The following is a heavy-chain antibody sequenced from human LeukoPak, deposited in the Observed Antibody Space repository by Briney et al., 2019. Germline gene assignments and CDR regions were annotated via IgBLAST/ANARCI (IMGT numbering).Heavy chain of an antibody. CDR3: TTDRPDY. Sequence: SGRSLRLSCAASAFTCSDTWMSWVCQAPGKGLEGGGRTKSKLDGGTTDYAAPVKGRFPISRDDSKNTLYLQMNSLKTADPAVYYSTTDRPDYWGRGTLVTV. V-gene: IGHV3-15*01. J-gene: IGHJ4*02. CDR2: TKSKLDGGTT. CDR1: AFTCSDTW.